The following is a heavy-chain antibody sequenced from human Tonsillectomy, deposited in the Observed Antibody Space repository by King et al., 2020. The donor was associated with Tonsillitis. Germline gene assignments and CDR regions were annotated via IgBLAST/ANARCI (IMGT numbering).Heavy chain of an antibody. CDR3: ARDLSRGGWSPLGY. CDR2: IYSSVTT. D-gene: IGHD6-19*01. V-gene: IGHV4-61*02. J-gene: IGHJ4*02. CDR1: GDSISSDSYS. Sequence: VQLQESGPRLVKPSQPLSLTCTVSGDSISSDSYSWSWIRRPAGEGLEWIGRIYSSVTTVYNPSLESRVTMSVDTSKNQFSLKLSSVTAADTAVYYCARDLSRGGWSPLGYWGQGTLVTVSS.